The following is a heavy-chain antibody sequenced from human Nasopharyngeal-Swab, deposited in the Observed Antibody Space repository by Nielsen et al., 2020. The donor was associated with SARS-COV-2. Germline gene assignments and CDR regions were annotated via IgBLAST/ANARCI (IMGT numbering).Heavy chain of an antibody. V-gene: IGHV4-59*08. D-gene: IGHD4-17*01. CDR1: GGSISNYH. CDR2: IYYSGST. Sequence: GSLRLSSSVSGGSISNYHWNWIRQPPGKGLEWIGYIYYSGSTNYNPSLKSRVTISVDTSKNQFALKLSSVTAADTAVYYCARRGEGYGDYLDYWGQGTLVTVSS. CDR3: ARRGEGYGDYLDY. J-gene: IGHJ4*02.